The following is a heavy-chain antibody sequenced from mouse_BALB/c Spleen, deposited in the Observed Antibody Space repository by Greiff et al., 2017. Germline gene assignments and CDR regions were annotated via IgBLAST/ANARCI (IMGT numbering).Heavy chain of an antibody. CDR1: GFNIKDTY. CDR2: IDPANGNT. D-gene: IGHD6-5*01. CDR3: SYDYDAMDY. J-gene: IGHJ4*01. Sequence: EVQGVESGAELVKPGASVKLSCTASGFNIKDTYMHWVKQRPEQGLEWIGRIDPANGNTKYDPKFQGKATITADTSSNTAYLQLSSLTSEDTAVYYCSYDYDAMDYWGQGTSVTVSS. V-gene: IGHV14-3*02.